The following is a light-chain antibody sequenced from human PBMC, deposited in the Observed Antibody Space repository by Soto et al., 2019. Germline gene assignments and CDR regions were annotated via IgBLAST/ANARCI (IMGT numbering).Light chain of an antibody. CDR2: EDS. CDR3: CSYVGSSLYV. V-gene: IGLV2-23*01. CDR1: SSDVGSYNL. J-gene: IGLJ1*01. Sequence: QSALTQPASVSGSPGQSITISCTGTSSDVGSYNLVSWYQQHADKAPKLMIYEDSKRPSGVSNRFSGSKSGNTASLTISGLQADDEADYYCCSYVGSSLYVFGTGTKVTVL.